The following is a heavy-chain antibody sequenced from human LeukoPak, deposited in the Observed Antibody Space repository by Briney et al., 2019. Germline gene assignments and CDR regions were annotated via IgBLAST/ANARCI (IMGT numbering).Heavy chain of an antibody. CDR1: GYTFTSYG. CDR2: INTYNGNT. J-gene: IGHJ1*01. V-gene: IGHV1-18*01. Sequence: WAAVKVSCKASGYTFTSYGINWVRQAPGQGLEWMGWINTYNGNTNYTQKFQGRVTMTTDTSTSTAYKELRSLRSDDTAVYYCARVPQWLEYFQHWGQGTLVTVSS. D-gene: IGHD6-19*01. CDR3: ARVPQWLEYFQH.